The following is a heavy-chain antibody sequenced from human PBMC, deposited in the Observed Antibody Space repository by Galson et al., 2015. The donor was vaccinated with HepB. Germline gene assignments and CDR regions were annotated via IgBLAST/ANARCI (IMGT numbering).Heavy chain of an antibody. CDR1: RFTFTNYG. CDR2: ISVYNGNT. D-gene: IGHD6-6*01. V-gene: IGHV1-18*01. J-gene: IGHJ4*02. CDR3: ARARYSTSPPDY. Sequence: QSGAEVKKPGASVKVSCKASRFTFTNYGVTWVRQAPGQGLERMGWISVYNGNTNYAQKFQDRVTMTTDTSTTTAYMELRSLRADDTAVYFCARARYSTSPPDYWGQGTLVSVSS.